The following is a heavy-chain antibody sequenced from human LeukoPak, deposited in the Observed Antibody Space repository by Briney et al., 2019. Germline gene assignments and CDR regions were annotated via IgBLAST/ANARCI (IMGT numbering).Heavy chain of an antibody. D-gene: IGHD4-17*01. CDR1: GYTFTSYD. Sequence: ASVKVSCKASGYTFTSYDINWVRQATGQGLEWMGWMNPNSGNTGYAQKFQGRVTMTRNTSISTAYMELSSLRSEDTAVYYCERRTVTTFSYYYYGMDVWGQGTTVTVSS. V-gene: IGHV1-8*01. J-gene: IGHJ6*02. CDR3: ERRTVTTFSYYYYGMDV. CDR2: MNPNSGNT.